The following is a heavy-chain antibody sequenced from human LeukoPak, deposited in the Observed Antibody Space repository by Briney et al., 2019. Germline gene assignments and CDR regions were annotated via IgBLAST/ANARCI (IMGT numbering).Heavy chain of an antibody. CDR1: GFTFSSYS. D-gene: IGHD1-1*01. Sequence: GGSLRLSCAASGFTFSSYSMNWVRQAPGKGLEWVSSISSSSSYICYADSVKGRFTISRDNAKNSLYLQMNSLRAEDTAVYYCAAEYLTNNWGQGTLVTVSP. V-gene: IGHV3-21*01. CDR3: AAEYLTNN. CDR2: ISSSSSYI. J-gene: IGHJ4*02.